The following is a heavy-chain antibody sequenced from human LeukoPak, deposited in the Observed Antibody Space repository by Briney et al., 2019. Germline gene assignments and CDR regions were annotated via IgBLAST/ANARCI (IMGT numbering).Heavy chain of an antibody. D-gene: IGHD5-12*01. Sequence: GGSLRLSCAASGFTFSSYAMHWVRQAPGKGLEWVAVISYDGSNKYYADSVKGRFTISRDNSKNTLYLQMISLRDEDTAVYYCARDLGDMDIVATYYYYGMDVWGQGTTVTVSS. V-gene: IGHV3-30-3*01. J-gene: IGHJ6*02. CDR2: ISYDGSNK. CDR1: GFTFSSYA. CDR3: ARDLGDMDIVATYYYYGMDV.